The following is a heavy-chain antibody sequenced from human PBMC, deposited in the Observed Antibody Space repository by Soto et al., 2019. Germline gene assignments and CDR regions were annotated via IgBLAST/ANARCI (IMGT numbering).Heavy chain of an antibody. D-gene: IGHD1-1*01. CDR3: AAEFTTQFDY. CDR1: GYTFTSYY. Sequence: QVQLVQSGAEVKKPGASVKVSCKASGYTFTSYYMHWVRQAPGQGLEWMGIINPSGGSTSYAQKFQVRVTMTRDTSTSTVYMELSSLRSEDTAVYYCAAEFTTQFDYWGQGTLVTVSS. J-gene: IGHJ4*02. V-gene: IGHV1-46*03. CDR2: INPSGGST.